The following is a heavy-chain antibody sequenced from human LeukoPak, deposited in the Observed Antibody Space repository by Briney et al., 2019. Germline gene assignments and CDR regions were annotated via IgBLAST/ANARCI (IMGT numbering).Heavy chain of an antibody. CDR3: AKALFGVVITNYGMDV. CDR1: GFTFRSYT. J-gene: IGHJ6*02. V-gene: IGHV3-23*01. Sequence: GGSLRLSCVSSGFTFRSYTMSWVRQAPGKGLEWVSSASGSESRTYYADSVKGRFTISRDNAKNSLYLQMNSLRAEDTALYYCAKALFGVVITNYGMDVWGQGTTVTVSS. D-gene: IGHD3-3*01. CDR2: ASGSESRT.